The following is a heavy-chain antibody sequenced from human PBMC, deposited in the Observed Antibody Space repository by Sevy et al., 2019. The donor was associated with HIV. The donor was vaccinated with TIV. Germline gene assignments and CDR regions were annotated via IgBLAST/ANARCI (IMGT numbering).Heavy chain of an antibody. Sequence: GGSLRLSCAASGFTFAKYSMSWLRQAPGKGLEWVSTFSFGCGRINYADSVKGRFTIPRDDSKNTLYLQMNSLGAEDTATYFCAREGCTQPHDYWGQGTLVTVSS. J-gene: IGHJ4*02. V-gene: IGHV3-23*01. CDR1: GFTFAKYS. CDR2: FSFGCGRI. CDR3: AREGCTQPHDY.